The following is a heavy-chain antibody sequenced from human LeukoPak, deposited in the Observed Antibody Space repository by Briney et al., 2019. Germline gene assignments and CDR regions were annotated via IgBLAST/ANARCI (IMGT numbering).Heavy chain of an antibody. CDR2: IYYSGST. CDR3: ARDSGIQLWLPRWFDP. Sequence: PSETLSLTCTVSGGSISSSSYYWGWIRQPPGKGLEWIGSIYYSGSTYYNPSLKSRVTISVDTSKNQFSLKLSSVTAADTAVYYCARDSGIQLWLPRWFDPWGQGTLVTVSS. J-gene: IGHJ5*02. CDR1: GGSISSSSYY. V-gene: IGHV4-39*07. D-gene: IGHD5-18*01.